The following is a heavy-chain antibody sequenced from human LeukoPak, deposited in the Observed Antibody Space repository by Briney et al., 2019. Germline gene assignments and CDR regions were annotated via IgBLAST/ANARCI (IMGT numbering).Heavy chain of an antibody. Sequence: SETLSLTCAVYGGSFSGYYWSWIRQPPGKGLEWIGEINHSGSTNCNPSLKSRVTISVDTSKNQFSLKLSSVTAADTAVYYCARQEGSSWYGDAFDIWGQGTMVTVSS. CDR1: GGSFSGYY. V-gene: IGHV4-34*01. D-gene: IGHD6-13*01. J-gene: IGHJ3*02. CDR2: INHSGST. CDR3: ARQEGSSWYGDAFDI.